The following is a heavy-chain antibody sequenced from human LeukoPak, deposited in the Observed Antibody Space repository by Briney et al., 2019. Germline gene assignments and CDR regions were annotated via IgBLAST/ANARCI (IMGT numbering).Heavy chain of an antibody. V-gene: IGHV3-73*01. CDR1: GFIFSGSA. CDR3: ARFVVVTANDYYYYYMDV. Sequence: GGSLRLSCAASGFIFSGSAIHWVRQASGKGLEWIGRIRSKANSYATAYAASVKGRFTISRDDSKNTAYLQMDSLKTDDTAVYYCARFVVVTANDYYYYYMDVWGKGTTVTVSS. CDR2: IRSKANSYAT. J-gene: IGHJ6*03. D-gene: IGHD2-21*02.